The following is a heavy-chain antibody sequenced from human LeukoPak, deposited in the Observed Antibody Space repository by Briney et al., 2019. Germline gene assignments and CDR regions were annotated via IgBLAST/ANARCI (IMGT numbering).Heavy chain of an antibody. J-gene: IGHJ4*02. Sequence: GGSLRLSCAASGFTFSNHWMSWVRQAPGKGLEWVANIKQDGSLKYYVDSVKGRFTIFRDNAENSLYLQLNSLRAEDTAVYYCTRDLQYYDTSGYVAPLIDYWGQGTLVTVSS. CDR2: IKQDGSLK. D-gene: IGHD3-22*01. V-gene: IGHV3-7*01. CDR3: TRDLQYYDTSGYVAPLIDY. CDR1: GFTFSNHW.